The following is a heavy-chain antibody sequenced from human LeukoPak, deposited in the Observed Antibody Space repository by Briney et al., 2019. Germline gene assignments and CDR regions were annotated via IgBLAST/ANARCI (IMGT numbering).Heavy chain of an antibody. CDR1: GFTFSSYA. CDR2: ISYDGSNK. CDR3: ASNPGRGDWFDP. Sequence: GRSLRLYCAASGFTFSSYAMHWVRQAPGKGLERVAVISYDGSNKYYADSVKGRFTISRDNSKNTLYLHMNSLRAEDTAVYYCASNPGRGDWFDPWGQGTLVTVSS. D-gene: IGHD3-10*01. V-gene: IGHV3-30*04. J-gene: IGHJ5*02.